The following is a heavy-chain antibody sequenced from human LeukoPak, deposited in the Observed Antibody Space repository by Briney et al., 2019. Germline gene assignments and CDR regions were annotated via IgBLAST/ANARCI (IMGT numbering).Heavy chain of an antibody. J-gene: IGHJ3*02. CDR3: AHSNSGYDSNAAFDI. CDR2: IYWDDDK. Sequence: SGPTLVNPTQTLTLTCTFSGFSLSTSGGGVGWMRQPPGKALEWLALIYWDDDKRYSPSLKSRLPITKDTSKTQVVLTMTNMDPVDTATYYCAHSNSGYDSNAAFDIWGQGTMVTVSS. D-gene: IGHD5-12*01. V-gene: IGHV2-5*02. CDR1: GFSLSTSGGG.